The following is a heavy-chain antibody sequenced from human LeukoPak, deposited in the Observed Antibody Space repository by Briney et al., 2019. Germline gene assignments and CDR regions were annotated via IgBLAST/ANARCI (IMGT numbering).Heavy chain of an antibody. D-gene: IGHD1-26*01. Sequence: PGGSLRLSCAASGFIVSSCYMYWVRQAPGKGLEWVSFIHRDDKTYYADSGKGRFTMSRDNSRNTLFLQMNSLGADDTAVYYCARDSVGATNYFDYWGQGTLVTVSS. J-gene: IGHJ4*02. CDR2: IHRDDKT. CDR1: GFIVSSCY. V-gene: IGHV3-53*01. CDR3: ARDSVGATNYFDY.